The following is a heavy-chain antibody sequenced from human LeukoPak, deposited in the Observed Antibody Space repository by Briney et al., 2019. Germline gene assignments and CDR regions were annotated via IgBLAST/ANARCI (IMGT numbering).Heavy chain of an antibody. D-gene: IGHD3-22*01. CDR3: ARYYYDSSGYYNYYYYMDV. CDR2: INPNSGGT. V-gene: IGHV1-2*02. Sequence: ASVKVSCKASGYTFTGYYMHWVRQAPGQGLEWMGWINPNSGGTNYAQKFQGRVTMTRDTSISTAYMGLSRLRSDDTAVYYCARYYYDSSGYYNYYYYMDVWGKGTTVTVSS. CDR1: GYTFTGYY. J-gene: IGHJ6*03.